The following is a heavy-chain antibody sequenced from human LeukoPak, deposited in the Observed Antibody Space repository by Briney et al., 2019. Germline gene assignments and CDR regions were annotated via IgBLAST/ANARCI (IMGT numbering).Heavy chain of an antibody. Sequence: GSLRLSSAASGFTFSSYAMHWVRQAPGKGLEYVSAISSNGGSTYYANSVKGRFTISRDNSKNTLYLQMGSLRAEDMAVYYCARVGYSSGAFDYWGQGTLVTVSS. CDR1: GFTFSSYA. CDR3: ARVGYSSGAFDY. V-gene: IGHV3-64*01. J-gene: IGHJ4*02. D-gene: IGHD6-19*01. CDR2: ISSNGGST.